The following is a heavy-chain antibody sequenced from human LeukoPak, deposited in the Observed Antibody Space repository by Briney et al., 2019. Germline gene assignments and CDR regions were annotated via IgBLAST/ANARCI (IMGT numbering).Heavy chain of an antibody. CDR1: GDSVSSNSVT. CDR3: GRRLTQDDLFDP. J-gene: IGHJ5*02. V-gene: IGHV6-1*01. D-gene: IGHD1-1*01. CDR2: TYYRSTWYN. Sequence: SQTLSLTCAISGDSVSSNSVTWNWITQSPSRGLEWLGRTYYRSTWYNDYAVSVRGRITVNPDTSKNQFSLHLNSVTPEDEAVYYCGRRLTQDDLFDPWGQGILVTVSS.